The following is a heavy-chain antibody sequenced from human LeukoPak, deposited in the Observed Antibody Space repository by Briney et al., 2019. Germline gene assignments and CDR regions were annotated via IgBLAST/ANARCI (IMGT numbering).Heavy chain of an antibody. D-gene: IGHD3-10*01. J-gene: IGHJ4*02. V-gene: IGHV3-21*01. CDR1: GFTFSSYS. Sequence: GGSLRLSCAATGFTFSSYSMNWVRQAPGKGLEWVSSISSSSSYIYYADSVKGRFTISRDNAKNSLYLQMNSLRAEDTAVYYCARVMVRGVIDYWGQGTLVTVSS. CDR3: ARVMVRGVIDY. CDR2: ISSSSSYI.